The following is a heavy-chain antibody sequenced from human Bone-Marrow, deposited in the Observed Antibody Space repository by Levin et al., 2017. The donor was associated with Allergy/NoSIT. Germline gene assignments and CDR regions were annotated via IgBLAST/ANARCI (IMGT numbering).Heavy chain of an antibody. D-gene: IGHD3-3*01. J-gene: IGHJ4*02. Sequence: SETLSLTCAVYGGSFSGYYWSWIRQPPGKGLEWIGEINHSGSTNYNPSLKSRVTISVDTSKNQFSLKLNSVTAADTAVYYCARSPRGFWSGYYNFDYWGQGTLVTVSS. CDR3: ARSPRGFWSGYYNFDY. CDR1: GGSFSGYY. CDR2: INHSGST. V-gene: IGHV4-34*01.